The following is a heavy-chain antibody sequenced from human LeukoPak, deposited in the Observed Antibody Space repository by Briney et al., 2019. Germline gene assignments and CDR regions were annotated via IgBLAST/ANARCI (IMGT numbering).Heavy chain of an antibody. CDR2: IRDDESNT. D-gene: IGHD3-16*01. V-gene: IGHV3-23*01. J-gene: IGHJ4*02. CDR3: AKGGGFGKYYFDY. CDR1: GFSFRSYA. Sequence: GGSLRLSCAASGFSFRSYAMSWVRQAPGKGLEWVSSIRDDESNTYYADSVKGRFTISRDNSKNTLYLQMNSLRAEDTAVYYCAKGGGFGKYYFDYWGQGTLVTVSS.